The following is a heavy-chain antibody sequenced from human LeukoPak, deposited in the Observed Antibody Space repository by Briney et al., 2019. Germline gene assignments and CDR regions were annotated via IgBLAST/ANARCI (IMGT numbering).Heavy chain of an antibody. CDR1: GFTFYDYA. J-gene: IGHJ3*02. Sequence: GGSLRLSCAASGFTFYDYAMHWVRHAPGKGLEWVSGISWNSGSIGYADSVKGRFTISRDNAKNSLYLQMNSLRAEDTALYYCAKNLNYYDSSGYPGPFDIWGQGTMVTVSS. D-gene: IGHD3-22*01. V-gene: IGHV3-9*01. CDR3: AKNLNYYDSSGYPGPFDI. CDR2: ISWNSGSI.